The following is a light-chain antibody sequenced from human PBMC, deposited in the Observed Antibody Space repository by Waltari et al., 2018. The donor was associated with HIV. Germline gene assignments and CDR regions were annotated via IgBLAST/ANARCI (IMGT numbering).Light chain of an antibody. V-gene: IGLV1-44*01. CDR3: TTLDDDLNVVL. Sequence: ALTQPPSASGVPGQRVTISCSGSGSNVGTNSVNWYQQPPGTAHKFLIYRNKQRPAGYPVRFSASNSANAVPQVISGRESGDEAKYYSTTLDDDLNVVLFGGESKMTVL. CDR2: RNK. CDR1: GSNVGTNS. J-gene: IGLJ2*01.